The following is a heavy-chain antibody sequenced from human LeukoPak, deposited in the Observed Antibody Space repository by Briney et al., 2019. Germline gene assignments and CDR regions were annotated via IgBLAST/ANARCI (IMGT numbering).Heavy chain of an antibody. CDR3: AREDEYYGFDP. CDR2: IYSGGST. CDR1: GFTVSSNY. V-gene: IGHV3-53*01. D-gene: IGHD3-16*01. Sequence: GGSLRLSCAASGFTVSSNYMSWVRQAPGKGLEWVSVIYSGGSTYYADSVKGRFTISRDNSKSTLYLQMNSLRAEDTAVYYCAREDEYYGFDPWGQGTLVTVSS. J-gene: IGHJ5*02.